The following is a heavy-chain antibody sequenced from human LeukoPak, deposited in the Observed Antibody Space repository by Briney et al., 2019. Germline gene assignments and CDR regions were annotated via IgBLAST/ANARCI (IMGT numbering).Heavy chain of an antibody. V-gene: IGHV4-59*08. CDR3: ASSSTGWDYYDSSGYYAFDY. CDR1: GGSISGYY. Sequence: SETLSLTCTVSGGSISGYYWSWIRQPPGKGLEWIGYIYYSGSTNYNPSLKSRVTISVDTSKNQFSLKLSSVTAADTAVYYCASSSTGWDYYDSSGYYAFDYWGQGTLVTVSS. D-gene: IGHD3-22*01. J-gene: IGHJ4*02. CDR2: IYYSGST.